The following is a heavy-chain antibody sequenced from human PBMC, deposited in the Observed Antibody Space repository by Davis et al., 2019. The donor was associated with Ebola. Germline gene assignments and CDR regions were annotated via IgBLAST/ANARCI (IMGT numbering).Heavy chain of an antibody. J-gene: IGHJ4*02. D-gene: IGHD2-8*01. CDR1: GFSLSTSGMC. Sequence: SGPTLVKPTQTLTLTCTFSGFSLSTSGMCVSWIRQPPGKALEWLALIDWDDDKYYSTSLKTRLTISKDTSKNQVVLTMTNMDPVDTATYYCARIPQYCTNGVCLDYFDYWGQGTLVTVSS. CDR3: ARIPQYCTNGVCLDYFDY. V-gene: IGHV2-70*01. CDR2: IDWDDDK.